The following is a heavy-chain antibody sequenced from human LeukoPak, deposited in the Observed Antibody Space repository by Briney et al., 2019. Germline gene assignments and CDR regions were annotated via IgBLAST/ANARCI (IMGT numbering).Heavy chain of an antibody. D-gene: IGHD3-3*01. V-gene: IGHV3-48*01. J-gene: IGHJ4*02. CDR2: ISGSSVTL. Sequence: GGSLRLSCAASGFTFSTYSMNWVRQAPGKGLEWVSYISGSSVTLLYADSVKGRFTISRDNSKNTLYLQMNSLKPEDTAVYYCAKDSTDYDFWSGYYPFGDWGQGTLVTVSS. CDR1: GFTFSTYS. CDR3: AKDSTDYDFWSGYYPFGD.